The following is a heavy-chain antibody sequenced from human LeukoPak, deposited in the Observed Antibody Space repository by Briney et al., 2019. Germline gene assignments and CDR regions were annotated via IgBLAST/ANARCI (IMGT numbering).Heavy chain of an antibody. CDR3: AGNIAARLDY. V-gene: IGHV4-34*01. CDR2: IDHSGST. J-gene: IGHJ4*02. Sequence: SETLSLTCAVYGGSFSGYYRRWIRQPPGKGLEWIGEIDHSGSTNYNPSLKSRVTISVDTSKNQFSLKLSSVTAADTAVYYCAGNIAARLDYWGQGTLVTVSS. D-gene: IGHD6-6*01. CDR1: GGSFSGYY.